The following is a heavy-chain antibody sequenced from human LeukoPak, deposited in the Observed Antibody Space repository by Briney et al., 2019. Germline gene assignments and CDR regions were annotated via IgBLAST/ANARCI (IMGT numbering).Heavy chain of an antibody. CDR2: ISYSGNT. CDR1: GGSISRGGYY. V-gene: IGHV4-31*03. D-gene: IGHD5-12*01. Sequence: SETLSLTCSVSGGSISRGGYYWSWIRQHPGKGLEWIGYISYSGNTYYNPSLKSRVTISVEKSKNQFSLNLSSVTAADTAVYYCAAWDSGYPFDYWGQGTLVTVSS. CDR3: AAWDSGYPFDY. J-gene: IGHJ4*02.